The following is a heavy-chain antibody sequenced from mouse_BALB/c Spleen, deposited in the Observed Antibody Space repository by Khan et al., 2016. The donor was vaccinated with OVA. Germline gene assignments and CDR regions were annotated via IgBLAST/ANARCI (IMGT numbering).Heavy chain of an antibody. CDR2: IYPGNSDT. CDR1: GYSFTSYW. V-gene: IGHV1-5*01. J-gene: IGHJ3*01. CDR3: TDGKYVGWFAY. Sequence: VQLQQSGTVLARPGASVKMSCKASGYSFTSYWMHWVKPRPGQGLEWIGAIYPGNSDTSYNQKFKGKAKLTAVTSASTAYMELSSLTNEDSAIYYCTDGKYVGWFAYWGQGTLVTVSA. D-gene: IGHD2-1*01.